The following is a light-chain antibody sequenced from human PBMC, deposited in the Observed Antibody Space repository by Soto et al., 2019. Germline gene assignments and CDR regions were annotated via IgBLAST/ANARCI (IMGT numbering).Light chain of an antibody. CDR2: DVT. CDR3: SSLTTRATYA. CDR1: SSDVGAYNY. V-gene: IGLV2-14*03. J-gene: IGLJ1*01. Sequence: VRTEPGSGAGSPGQAIVIFYTRTSSDVGAYNYVCWYQQHPGKGPKLMIYDVTNRPSGISDRFSGSKSGNTASLTISGLQAEDEADYYCSSLTTRATYAFGSGTKVPVL.